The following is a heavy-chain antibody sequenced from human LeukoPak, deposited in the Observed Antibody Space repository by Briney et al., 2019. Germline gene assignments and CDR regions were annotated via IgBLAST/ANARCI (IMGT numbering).Heavy chain of an antibody. CDR2: INHSGST. CDR3: ATARAGAAFRWFDP. J-gene: IGHJ5*02. V-gene: IGHV4-34*01. CDR1: GGSFSGYY. D-gene: IGHD6-19*01. Sequence: SETLSLTCAVYGGSFSGYYWSWIRQPPGKGLEWIGEINHSGSTNYNPSLKSRVTISVDTSKNQFSLKLSSVTAADTAVYYCATARAGAAFRWFDPGGQGTLVTVSS.